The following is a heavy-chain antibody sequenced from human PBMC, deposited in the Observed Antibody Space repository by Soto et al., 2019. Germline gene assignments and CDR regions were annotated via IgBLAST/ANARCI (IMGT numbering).Heavy chain of an antibody. D-gene: IGHD2-2*02. CDR3: TKTARSYNTFNERFDY. Sequence: GGSLRLSCAASGFTFSTYAMHWVRQAPGKGLEWVAVISHDGTNKYYADSVKGRFTISRDNSKNTLYLQMNSLRPEDTAVYYCTKTARSYNTFNERFDYWGQGTLVTVSS. CDR1: GFTFSTYA. J-gene: IGHJ4*02. V-gene: IGHV3-30-3*02. CDR2: ISHDGTNK.